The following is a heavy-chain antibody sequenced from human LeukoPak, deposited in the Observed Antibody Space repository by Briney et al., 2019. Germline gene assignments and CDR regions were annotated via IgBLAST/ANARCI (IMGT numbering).Heavy chain of an antibody. D-gene: IGHD3-16*01. CDR3: AKASWVSTADAVL. Sequence: GGSLTFSCVASGFTFSSYDMSWVRETPARGLEWVSSLRGNGDAFYADSVKGRFTLSRDESRNTVYLQLNKLRVEDTAIYYCAKASWVSTADAVLWGQGTVVTVSS. V-gene: IGHV3-23*01. CDR1: GFTFSSYD. CDR2: LRGNGDA. J-gene: IGHJ4*02.